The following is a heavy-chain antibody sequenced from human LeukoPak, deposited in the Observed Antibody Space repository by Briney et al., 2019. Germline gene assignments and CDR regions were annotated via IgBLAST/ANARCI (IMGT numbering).Heavy chain of an antibody. Sequence: PGGSLRLSCAASGFTFSSYAMSWVRQAPGKGLEWVSAISGSGGSTYYADSVKGRFTISRDNAKNSLYLQMNSLRAEDTAVYYCARDLGVVEWLRPTDYWGQGTLVTVSS. CDR3: ARDLGVVEWLRPTDY. CDR2: ISGSGGST. V-gene: IGHV3-23*01. D-gene: IGHD5-12*01. CDR1: GFTFSSYA. J-gene: IGHJ4*02.